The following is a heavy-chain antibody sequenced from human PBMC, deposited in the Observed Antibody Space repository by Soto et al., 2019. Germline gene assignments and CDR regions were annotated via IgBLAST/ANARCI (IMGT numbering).Heavy chain of an antibody. CDR3: ARVRRENGYFYLDS. J-gene: IGHJ4*02. V-gene: IGHV4-59*12. Sequence: SETLSLTCSVSGASISDYYWTWVRQPPGKGLEWIGYLYYSGTTNYNPSLMSRVTMLLDTSKSQFSLQLTSVTAAETAVYFCARVRRENGYFYLDSWGQGDLVTVSS. D-gene: IGHD5-18*01. CDR2: LYYSGTT. CDR1: GASISDYY.